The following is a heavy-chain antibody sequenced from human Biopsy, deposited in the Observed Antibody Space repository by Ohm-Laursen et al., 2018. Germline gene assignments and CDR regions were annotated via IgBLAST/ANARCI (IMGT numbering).Heavy chain of an antibody. CDR3: ATKLTGYFHH. Sequence: SVKVSCKSPGGTFSNYGVNWVRQAPGQGLEWLGGNIPILGTGNYAQKFQGRVTVAADTSTSTATMELRSLRSDDTAVYYCATKLTGYFHHWGQGTLVIVSS. D-gene: IGHD3-9*01. V-gene: IGHV1-69*06. J-gene: IGHJ1*01. CDR1: GGTFSNYG. CDR2: NIPILGTG.